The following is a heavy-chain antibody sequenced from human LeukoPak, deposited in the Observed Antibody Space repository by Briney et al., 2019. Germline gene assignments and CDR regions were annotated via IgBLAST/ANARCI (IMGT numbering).Heavy chain of an antibody. CDR2: ISWNSGSI. CDR1: GFTFDDYA. Sequence: PGRSLRLSCAASGFTFDDYAMHWVRQAPGKGLEWVSGISWNSGSIGYADSVKGRFTISRDNAKNSLYLQMNSLRAEDTALYYCAKGLSGSYQENYFDYWGQGTLVTVSS. V-gene: IGHV3-9*01. J-gene: IGHJ4*02. D-gene: IGHD1-26*01. CDR3: AKGLSGSYQENYFDY.